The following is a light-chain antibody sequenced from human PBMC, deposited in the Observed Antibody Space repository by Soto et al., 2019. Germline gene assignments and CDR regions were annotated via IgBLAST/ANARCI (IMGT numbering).Light chain of an antibody. J-gene: IGLJ1*01. CDR1: SSDVGGYNY. Sequence: QSVLTQPASVSGSPGQSITISCTGTSSDVGGYNYVCWYQHHPGKAPKLMIYDVSNRPSGVSDRFSGSKSGNTASLTISGLQGEDEADYYCSSFTSSTTYVFGTGTKLTVL. V-gene: IGLV2-14*01. CDR3: SSFTSSTTYV. CDR2: DVS.